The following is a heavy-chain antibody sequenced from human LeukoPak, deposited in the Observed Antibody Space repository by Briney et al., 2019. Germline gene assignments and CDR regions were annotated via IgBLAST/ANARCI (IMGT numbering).Heavy chain of an antibody. CDR3: AKTSWSVTPGYLDY. D-gene: IGHD4-17*01. V-gene: IGHV3-30*02. CDR2: IRYDGSNK. Sequence: GGSLRLSCAASGFTFSSYGMHWVRQAPGKGLEWVAFIRYDGSNKYYADSVKGRFTISRDNSKNTLFLQMNSLRADDTAIYYCAKTSWSVTPGYLDYWGQGTLVTVSS. CDR1: GFTFSSYG. J-gene: IGHJ4*02.